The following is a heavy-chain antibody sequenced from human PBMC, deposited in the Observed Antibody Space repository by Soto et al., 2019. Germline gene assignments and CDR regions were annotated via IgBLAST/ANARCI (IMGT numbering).Heavy chain of an antibody. V-gene: IGHV4-59*01. CDR2: IYYSGST. J-gene: IGHJ5*02. CDR1: GGSISSYY. Sequence: ETLSLTCTVSGGSISSYYWSWIRQPPGKGLEWIGYIYYSGSTNYNPSLKSRVTISVDTSKNQFSLKLSSVTAADTAVYYCARASVVVAASHWFDPWGQGTLVTVSS. D-gene: IGHD2-15*01. CDR3: ARASVVVAASHWFDP.